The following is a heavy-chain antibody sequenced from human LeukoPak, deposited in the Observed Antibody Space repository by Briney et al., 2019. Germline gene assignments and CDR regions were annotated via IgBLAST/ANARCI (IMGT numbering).Heavy chain of an antibody. D-gene: IGHD2-15*01. CDR2: INHSGST. CDR1: GGSFSGYY. V-gene: IGHV4-34*01. CDR3: ARQAHIVVVDGRDQYFDY. J-gene: IGHJ4*02. Sequence: PSETLSLTCAVYGGSFSGYYWSWIRQPPGKGLEWIGEINHSGSTNYNPSLKSRVTISVDTSKNQFSLKLSSVTAADTAVYYCARQAHIVVVDGRDQYFDYWGQGTLVTVSS.